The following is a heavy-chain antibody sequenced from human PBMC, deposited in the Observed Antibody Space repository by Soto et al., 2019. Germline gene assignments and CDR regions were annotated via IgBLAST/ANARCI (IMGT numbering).Heavy chain of an antibody. D-gene: IGHD6-19*01. CDR3: ARGEGAVAGTNYYGMDV. J-gene: IGHJ6*02. Sequence: PSETLSLTCTVSGGSISSGGYSWNWIRQPPGRGVEWIGYIYHSGSTYYNPSLKSRVTMSIDRFKKQLSLKLTSVTAADTAVYYCARGEGAVAGTNYYGMDVWGQGTTVTVSS. CDR1: GGSISSGGYS. CDR2: IYHSGST. V-gene: IGHV4-30-2*01.